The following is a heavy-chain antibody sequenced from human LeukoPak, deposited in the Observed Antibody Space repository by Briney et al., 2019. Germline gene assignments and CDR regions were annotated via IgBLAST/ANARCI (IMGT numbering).Heavy chain of an antibody. J-gene: IGHJ3*02. D-gene: IGHD2-15*01. V-gene: IGHV4-59*08. CDR2: IYYSGST. Sequence: SETLSLTCTVSGGSISSYYWSWIRQPPGKGLEWIGYIYYSGSTNYNPSLKSRVTISVDTSKNQFSLKLSSVTAADTAVYYCARLRGGSSGNAFDIWAKGQWSPSLQ. CDR3: ARLRGGSSGNAFDI. CDR1: GGSISSYY.